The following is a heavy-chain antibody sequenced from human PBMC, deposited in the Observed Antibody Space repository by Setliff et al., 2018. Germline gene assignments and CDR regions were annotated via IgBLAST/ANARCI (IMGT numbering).Heavy chain of an antibody. CDR2: ISAYNGNT. V-gene: IGHV1-18*04. CDR1: GYTFTNSI. CDR3: EGLVRHCTRISCQGTSEADL. D-gene: IGHD2-15*01. Sequence: ASVKVSCKASGYTFTNSIMNWVRQAPGQGLEWMGWISAYNGNTYHAQKFQDRLSMTTDTSTSTAYMELRSLRADDTAVYYCEGLVRHCTRISCQGTSEADLWGQGTQVTVSS. J-gene: IGHJ5*02.